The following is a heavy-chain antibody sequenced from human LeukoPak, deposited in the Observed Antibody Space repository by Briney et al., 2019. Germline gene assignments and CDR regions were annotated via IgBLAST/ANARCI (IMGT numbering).Heavy chain of an antibody. V-gene: IGHV3-23*01. CDR1: GFTFRSYG. D-gene: IGHD6-19*01. CDR3: AKAPQQWLVGAFDY. J-gene: IGHJ4*02. Sequence: GRSLRLSCAASGFTFRSYGMHWVRQAPGKGLEWVSAISGSGGSTYYADSVKGRFTISRDNSKNTLYLQMNSLRAEDTAVYYCAKAPQQWLVGAFDYWGQGTLVTVSS. CDR2: ISGSGGST.